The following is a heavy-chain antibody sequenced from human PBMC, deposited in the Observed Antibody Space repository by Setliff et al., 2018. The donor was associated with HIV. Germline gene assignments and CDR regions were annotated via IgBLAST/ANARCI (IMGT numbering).Heavy chain of an antibody. J-gene: IGHJ4*02. D-gene: IGHD5-18*01. CDR3: ARGARGYSYG. CDR1: GVSISNYY. CDR2: IKQDGSEK. Sequence: PSETLSLTCTVSGVSISNYYWSWIRQPPGKGLEWVANIKQDGSEKYYVESVKGRFTISRDNANNSLYLQMNSLRAEDTAVYYCARGARGYSYGWGQGTLVTVSS. V-gene: IGHV3-7*01.